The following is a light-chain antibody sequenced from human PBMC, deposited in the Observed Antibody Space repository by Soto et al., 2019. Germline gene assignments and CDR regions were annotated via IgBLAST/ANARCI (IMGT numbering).Light chain of an antibody. CDR2: SNN. J-gene: IGLJ1*01. V-gene: IGLV1-40*01. Sequence: QLVLTQPPSVSGAPGQRVTISCTGSSSNIGAGYDVHWYQRLPGTAPKVLIYSNNNRPSGVPDRFSGSKSGTSASLAITGLQAEDEADYYCQSYDSSLSGSYVFGTGTKLTVL. CDR1: SSNIGAGYD. CDR3: QSYDSSLSGSYV.